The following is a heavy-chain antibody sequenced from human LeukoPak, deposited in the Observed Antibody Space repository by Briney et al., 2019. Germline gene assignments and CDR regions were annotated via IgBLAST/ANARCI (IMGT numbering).Heavy chain of an antibody. CDR1: GFTFSNYG. CDR3: ANSSGGSYRWIDP. D-gene: IGHD2-15*01. Sequence: GGSLRLSCAASGFTFSNYGMHWVRQAPGKGLEWVSTIRDGGGSTYYADSVKGRFTISRDNSKNTLYLQMNSLRAEDTAIYYCANSSGGSYRWIDPWGQGTLVTVS. J-gene: IGHJ5*02. V-gene: IGHV3-23*01. CDR2: IRDGGGST.